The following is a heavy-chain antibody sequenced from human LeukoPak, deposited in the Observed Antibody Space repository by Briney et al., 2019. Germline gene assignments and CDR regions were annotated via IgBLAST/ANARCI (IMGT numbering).Heavy chain of an antibody. Sequence: SETLSLTCPVSAGSISSSSYYWGWIRQPPGKGLEWIGSIYYSGSTYYNPSLKSRVTISVDTSKNQFSLKLSSVTAADTAVYYCARPDGYCSGGSCYSNWGQGTLVTVSS. CDR2: IYYSGST. CDR3: ARPDGYCSGGSCYSN. J-gene: IGHJ4*02. V-gene: IGHV4-39*01. D-gene: IGHD2-15*01. CDR1: AGSISSSSYY.